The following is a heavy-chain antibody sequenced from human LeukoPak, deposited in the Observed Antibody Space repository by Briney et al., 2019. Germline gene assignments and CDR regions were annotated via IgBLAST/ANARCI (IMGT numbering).Heavy chain of an antibody. Sequence: GGSLRLSCAASGFTFSSYGMHWVRQAPGKGLEWVAVISYDGSNKYYADSVKGRFTISRDNSKNTLYLQMNSLRAEDTAVYYCAKDGRGYSYGQYYYMDVWGKGTTVTVSS. V-gene: IGHV3-30*18. CDR3: AKDGRGYSYGQYYYMDV. CDR1: GFTFSSYG. CDR2: ISYDGSNK. J-gene: IGHJ6*03. D-gene: IGHD5-18*01.